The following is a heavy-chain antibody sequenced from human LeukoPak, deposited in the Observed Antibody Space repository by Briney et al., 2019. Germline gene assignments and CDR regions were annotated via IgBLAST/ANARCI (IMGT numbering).Heavy chain of an antibody. CDR1: GGSISTYF. D-gene: IGHD3-22*01. CDR3: ARSHYYDSSGYYYDPYYFDY. Sequence: SETLSLTCTVSGGSISTYFWSWIRQPPGKGLEWIGYIYYSGSTNYNPSLKSRVTISVDTSKNQFSLKLSSVTAADTAVYYCARSHYYDSSGYYYDPYYFDYWGQGTLVTVSS. V-gene: IGHV4-59*01. CDR2: IYYSGST. J-gene: IGHJ4*02.